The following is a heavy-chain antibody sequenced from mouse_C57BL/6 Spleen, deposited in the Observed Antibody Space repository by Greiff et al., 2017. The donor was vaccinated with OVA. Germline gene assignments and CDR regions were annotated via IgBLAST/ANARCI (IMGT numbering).Heavy chain of an antibody. D-gene: IGHD1-1*01. V-gene: IGHV1-74*01. CDR1: GYTFTSYW. J-gene: IGHJ3*01. CDR3: AITPITTVVAPFAY. CDR2: IHPSDSDT. Sequence: QVQLKQPGAELVKPGASVKVSCKASGYTFTSYWMHWVKQRPGQGLEWIGRIHPSDSDTNYNQKFKGKATLTVDKSSSTAYMQLSSLTSEDSAVYYCAITPITTVVAPFAYWGQGTLVTVSA.